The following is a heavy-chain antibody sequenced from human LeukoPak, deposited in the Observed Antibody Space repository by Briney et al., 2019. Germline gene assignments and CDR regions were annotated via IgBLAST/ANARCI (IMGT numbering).Heavy chain of an antibody. CDR1: GASVSRNW. CDR3: ARAKGSRYFDY. Sequence: SETLSLTCTVSGASVSRNWWSWVRQPPGKGLEWIGEIHHSGGTNYNPSLKSRVTMSLDNSNNHFSLKLSSVTAADTAVYYCARAKGSRYFDYWGQGTLVTVSS. V-gene: IGHV4-4*02. CDR2: IHHSGGT. D-gene: IGHD3-10*01. J-gene: IGHJ4*02.